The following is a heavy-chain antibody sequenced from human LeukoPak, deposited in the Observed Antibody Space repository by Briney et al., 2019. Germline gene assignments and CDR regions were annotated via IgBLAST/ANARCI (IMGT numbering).Heavy chain of an antibody. CDR1: GFTFSIYE. J-gene: IGHJ4*02. V-gene: IGHV3-48*03. CDR2: ISSSGSAI. Sequence: PGGSLRLSCAASGFTFSIYEMNWVRQAPGKGLEWVSFISSSGSAIYYADSVKGRFTISRDNAKNSLYLQMNSLSDGDTAVYYCARGRYCSSTSCSGDYWGQGTLVTVSS. D-gene: IGHD2-2*01. CDR3: ARGRYCSSTSCSGDY.